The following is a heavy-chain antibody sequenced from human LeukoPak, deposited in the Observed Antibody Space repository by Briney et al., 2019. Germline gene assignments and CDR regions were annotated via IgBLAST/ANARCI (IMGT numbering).Heavy chain of an antibody. CDR3: ARDLVRGVKYNWFDP. CDR2: IIPIFGTA. D-gene: IGHD3-10*01. CDR1: GGTFSSYA. V-gene: IGHV1-69*06. Sequence: ASVKVSCKASGGTFSSYAISWVRQAPGQGLEWMGGIIPIFGTANYAQKFQGRVTINADKSTSTAYMELSSLRSEDTAVYYCARDLVRGVKYNWFDPWGQGTLVTVSS. J-gene: IGHJ5*02.